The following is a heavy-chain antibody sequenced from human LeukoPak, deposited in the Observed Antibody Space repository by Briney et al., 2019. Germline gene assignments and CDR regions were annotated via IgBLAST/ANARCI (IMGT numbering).Heavy chain of an antibody. D-gene: IGHD2-21*01. CDR1: GGTFNNYA. CDR3: ARDLGKGNLGDA. V-gene: IGHV1-69*05. Sequence: SVKVSCKASGGTFNNYAISWVRQAPGQGLEWMGGIIPVFGTAHYGQNFQGRVTITTDEFTRTVYMEYIRLRSEDTAVYYCARDLGKGNLGDAWGQGTLVTVSS. J-gene: IGHJ5*02. CDR2: IIPVFGTA.